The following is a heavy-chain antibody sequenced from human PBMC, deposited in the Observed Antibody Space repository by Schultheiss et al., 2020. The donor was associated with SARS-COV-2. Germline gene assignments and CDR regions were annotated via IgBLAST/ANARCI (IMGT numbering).Heavy chain of an antibody. CDR1: GGSISSYY. D-gene: IGHD4-17*01. V-gene: IGHV4-4*07. Sequence: SETLSLTCTVSGGSISSYYWSWIRQPAGKGLDWIGRIYTSGSTNYNPSLKSRVTMSVDTSKNQFSLRLSSVTAEDTAVYYCARDYGDYGPFDYWGQGTLVTVSS. J-gene: IGHJ4*02. CDR2: IYTSGST. CDR3: ARDYGDYGPFDY.